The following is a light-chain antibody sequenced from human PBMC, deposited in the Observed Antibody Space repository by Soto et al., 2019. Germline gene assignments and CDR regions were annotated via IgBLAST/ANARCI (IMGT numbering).Light chain of an antibody. CDR3: SSYTSSTTLYV. V-gene: IGLV2-14*01. Sequence: SVLTQPASVSGSPGQSITISCTGTSSDVGGYNDVSWYQQHPGKAPKLMIYEVTNRPSGVSNRFSGSKSGNTASLTISGLRAEDEADYYCSSYTSSTTLYVFGTGTKVTVL. CDR1: SSDVGGYND. J-gene: IGLJ1*01. CDR2: EVT.